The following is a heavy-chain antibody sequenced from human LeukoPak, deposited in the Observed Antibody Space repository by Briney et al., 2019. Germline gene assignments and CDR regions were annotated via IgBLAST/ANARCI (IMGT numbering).Heavy chain of an antibody. J-gene: IGHJ4*02. CDR2: ISSSGSTI. CDR3: ARRYCSNTSCPGYFDY. CDR1: GFTFSSYE. V-gene: IGHV3-48*03. D-gene: IGHD2-2*01. Sequence: GGSLRLSCAASGFTFSSYEMNWVRQAQGKGLEWVSYISSSGSTIYYADSVKGRFTISRDNAKNSLYLQMNSLRAEDTAVYYCARRYCSNTSCPGYFDYWGQGTLVTVSS.